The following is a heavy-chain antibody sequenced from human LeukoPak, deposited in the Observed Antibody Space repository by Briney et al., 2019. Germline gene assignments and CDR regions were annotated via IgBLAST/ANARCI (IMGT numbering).Heavy chain of an antibody. CDR1: GFTFSSYA. D-gene: IGHD2-15*01. CDR3: AKLRNSSCYSGIHY. CDR2: ITGSGDAT. Sequence: PGGSLRLSCAASGFTFSSYAMTWVRQAPGKGLEWVSAITGSGDATYYANSVKGRFTISRDNSKNTLYLQMNSLRAEDAALYFCAKLRNSSCYSGIHYWGQGTLVTVSS. V-gene: IGHV3-23*01. J-gene: IGHJ4*02.